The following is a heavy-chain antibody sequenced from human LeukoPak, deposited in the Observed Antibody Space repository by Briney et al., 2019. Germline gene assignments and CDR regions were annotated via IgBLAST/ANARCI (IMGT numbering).Heavy chain of an antibody. CDR2: ISSNGGST. CDR3: AKESPYDYVWGSYRY. Sequence: GGSLRLSCSASGFTFSSYAMHWVRQAPGKGLEYVSAISSNGGSTYYADSVKGRFTISRDNSKNTLYLQMNSLRAEDTAVYYCAKESPYDYVWGSYRYWGQGTLVTVSS. CDR1: GFTFSSYA. J-gene: IGHJ4*02. D-gene: IGHD3-16*02. V-gene: IGHV3-64*04.